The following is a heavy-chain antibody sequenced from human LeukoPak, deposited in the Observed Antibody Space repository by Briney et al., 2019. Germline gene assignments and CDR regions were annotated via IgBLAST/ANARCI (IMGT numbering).Heavy chain of an antibody. CDR3: ARVVPVATPDY. CDR2: ISSSSSVT. D-gene: IGHD5-12*01. J-gene: IGHJ4*02. Sequence: GGSLRLSCAASGFSFSSYNMNWVRQAPGKGLEWISYISSSSSVTYYADSVKGRFTISRDNAKTSLYLQMNSLRAEDTAVYYCARVVPVATPDYWGQGTLVTVSS. CDR1: GFSFSSYN. V-gene: IGHV3-48*01.